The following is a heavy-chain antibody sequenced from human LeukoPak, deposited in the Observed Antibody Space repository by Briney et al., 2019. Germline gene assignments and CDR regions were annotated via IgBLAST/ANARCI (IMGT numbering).Heavy chain of an antibody. D-gene: IGHD3-3*01. J-gene: IGHJ4*02. CDR1: GFTVSSNY. Sequence: GGSLRLSCAASGFTVSSNYMSWVRQAPGKGLEWVSVIYSGGSTYYADSVKGRFTISRDNSKNTLYLQMNSLRAEDTAVYYCASTTYYDFWSGYYGNDYWGQGTLVTVSS. CDR3: ASTTYYDFWSGYYGNDY. CDR2: IYSGGST. V-gene: IGHV3-66*02.